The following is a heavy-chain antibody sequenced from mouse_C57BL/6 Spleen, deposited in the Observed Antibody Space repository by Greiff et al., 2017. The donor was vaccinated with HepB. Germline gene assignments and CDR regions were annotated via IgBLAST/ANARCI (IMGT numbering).Heavy chain of an antibody. J-gene: IGHJ2*01. D-gene: IGHD2-5*01. CDR3: ARDYSNYVYFDY. CDR2: INPYNGGT. V-gene: IGHV1-19*01. Sequence: EVQLQQSGPVLVKPGASVKMSCKASGYTFTDYYMNWVKQSHGKSLEWIGVINPYNGGTSYNQKFKGKATLTVDKSSSSAYMELNSLTSEDSAVYYCARDYSNYVYFDYWGQGTTLTVSS. CDR1: GYTFTDYY.